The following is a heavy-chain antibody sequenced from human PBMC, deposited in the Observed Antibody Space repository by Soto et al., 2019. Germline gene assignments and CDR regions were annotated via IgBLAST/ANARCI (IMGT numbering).Heavy chain of an antibody. V-gene: IGHV3-23*01. CDR1: GFTFSSYA. Sequence: EVQLLESGGGLVQPGGPLRLSFAASGFTFSSYAMTWVRQAPGKGLEWVSAITGGGDNTYYADSVKGRFTISRDNFKNTLYLQMNSLRDEDTATYYCAKGSKGFDYWGQGTLVTVSS. J-gene: IGHJ4*02. CDR3: AKGSKGFDY. CDR2: ITGGGDNT. D-gene: IGHD2-2*01.